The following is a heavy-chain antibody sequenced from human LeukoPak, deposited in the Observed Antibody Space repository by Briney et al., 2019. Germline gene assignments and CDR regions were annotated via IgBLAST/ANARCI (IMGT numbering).Heavy chain of an antibody. CDR2: ISYDGGNK. V-gene: IGHV3-30*18. Sequence: GRSLRLSCAASGFTFSSYGMHWVRQAPGKGLEWVAVISYDGGNKYYADSVKGRFTISRDNSKNTLYLQMNSLRAEDTAVYYCAKDPGRGLYYFDYWGQGTLVTVSS. D-gene: IGHD1-26*01. CDR3: AKDPGRGLYYFDY. J-gene: IGHJ4*02. CDR1: GFTFSSYG.